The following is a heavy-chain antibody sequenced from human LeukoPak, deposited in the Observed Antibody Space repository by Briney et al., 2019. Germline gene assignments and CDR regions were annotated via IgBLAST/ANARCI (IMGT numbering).Heavy chain of an antibody. V-gene: IGHV1-69*04. D-gene: IGHD6-19*01. CDR2: IIPILGIA. CDR1: GGTFISYA. J-gene: IGHJ4*02. CDR3: ARQVAVAGTEYYFDY. Sequence: ASVKVSCKASGGTFISYAISWVRQAPGQGLEWMGRIIPILGIANYAQKFQGRVTITADKSTSTAYMELSSLRSEDTAVYYCARQVAVAGTEYYFDYGGQGTLVTVS.